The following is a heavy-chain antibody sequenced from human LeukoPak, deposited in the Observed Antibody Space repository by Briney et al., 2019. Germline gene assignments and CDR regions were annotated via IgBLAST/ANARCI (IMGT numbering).Heavy chain of an antibody. Sequence: GGSLRLSCAASGFTMSHYGVSWVRQAPGKGLEWISGIRSAVETTHYADSVKGRFIISRDNSKNALSLQLNSLRPEDTALYYCAKHFCIGLDCSLFDSWGQGTLVTVSS. D-gene: IGHD3-3*02. CDR3: AKHFCIGLDCSLFDS. CDR2: IRSAVETT. CDR1: GFTMSHYG. J-gene: IGHJ4*02. V-gene: IGHV3-23*01.